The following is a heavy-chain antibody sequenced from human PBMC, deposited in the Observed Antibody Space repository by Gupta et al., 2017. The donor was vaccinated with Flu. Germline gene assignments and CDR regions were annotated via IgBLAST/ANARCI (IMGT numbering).Heavy chain of an antibody. D-gene: IGHD2-15*01. Sequence: EVQLVWSGGGPGKPGGSLRLSCAATGFTFRHYDVNWVRQAPGNGRGWGASISSSSSYISYADAGNGRFTIYRDNAKILLYLPMKSLSAADHAVSYYSRSGYESGGSSYLDSWGQGTLVTVSS. CDR1: GFTFRHYD. V-gene: IGHV3-21*02. CDR2: ISSSSSYI. CDR3: SRSGYESGGSSYLDS. J-gene: IGHJ4*02.